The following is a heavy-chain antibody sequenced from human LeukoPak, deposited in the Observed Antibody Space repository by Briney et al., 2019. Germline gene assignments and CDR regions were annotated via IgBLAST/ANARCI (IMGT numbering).Heavy chain of an antibody. Sequence: SETLSLTCTVSGGSISSSSYYWGWIRQPPGKGLEWIGSIYYSGSTYYNPSLKSRVTISVDTSKNQFSLKLSSVTAADTAVYYCARVSWYYDFWSSYYMDVWGKGTTVTVSS. V-gene: IGHV4-39*07. CDR2: IYYSGST. D-gene: IGHD3-3*01. CDR3: ARVSWYYDFWSSYYMDV. J-gene: IGHJ6*03. CDR1: GGSISSSSYY.